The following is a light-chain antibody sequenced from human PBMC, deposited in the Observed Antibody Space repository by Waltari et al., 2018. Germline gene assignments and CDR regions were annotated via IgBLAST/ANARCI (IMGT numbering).Light chain of an antibody. V-gene: IGKV3-11*01. J-gene: IGKJ4*01. Sequence: EIVLTQSPATLSLSPGERATLSCRASQSVSYYLAWYQQRPGQAPRRLIYDTSHRATGIPDRFSGSGSETDFTLTSSSLEPEDFAVYYCQQRRNWPLTFGGGTKVEIK. CDR3: QQRRNWPLT. CDR2: DTS. CDR1: QSVSYY.